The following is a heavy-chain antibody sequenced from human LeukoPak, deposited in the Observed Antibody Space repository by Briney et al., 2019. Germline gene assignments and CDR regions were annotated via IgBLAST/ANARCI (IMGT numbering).Heavy chain of an antibody. CDR1: GGTFSSYA. Sequence: AASVKVSCKASGGTFSSYAISWVRQAPGQGLEWMGGIIPIFGTANYAQKFQGRVTITTDESTSTAYMELSSLRSEDTAVYYCARNIYGDYPSPYYYYMDVWGKGTTVTASS. D-gene: IGHD4-17*01. CDR2: IIPIFGTA. J-gene: IGHJ6*03. CDR3: ARNIYGDYPSPYYYYMDV. V-gene: IGHV1-69*05.